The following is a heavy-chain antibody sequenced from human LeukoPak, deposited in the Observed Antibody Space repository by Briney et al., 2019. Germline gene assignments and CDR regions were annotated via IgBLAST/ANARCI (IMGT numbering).Heavy chain of an antibody. Sequence: SETLSLTCTVSGGSISSSSYYWGWIRQPPGKGLGWIGTIYYSGSTYYNPSLKSRVTISVDTSKNQFSLKLSSVTAADTAVYYCARAYDILTALSASDIWGQGTMVTVSS. D-gene: IGHD3-9*01. CDR3: ARAYDILTALSASDI. V-gene: IGHV4-39*01. CDR2: IYYSGST. J-gene: IGHJ3*02. CDR1: GGSISSSSYY.